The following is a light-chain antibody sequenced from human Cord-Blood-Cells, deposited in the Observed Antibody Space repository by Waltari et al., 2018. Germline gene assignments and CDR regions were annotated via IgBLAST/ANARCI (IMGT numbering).Light chain of an antibody. J-gene: IGKJ4*01. V-gene: IGKV3-20*01. CDR2: GAS. CDR1: QSVSSSY. CDR3: QQYGSSPLT. Sequence: EIALPQSPGTLSLSSAVRAPLSCRASQSVSSSYLAWYQQKPGQAPRLLISGASSRATGIPDRFSGSGSGTDFTLTISRLAPEDFAVYYCQQYGSSPLTFGGGTKVEIK.